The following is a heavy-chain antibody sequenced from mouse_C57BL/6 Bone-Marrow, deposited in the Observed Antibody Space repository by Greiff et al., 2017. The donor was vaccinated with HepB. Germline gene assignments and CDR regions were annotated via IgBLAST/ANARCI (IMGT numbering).Heavy chain of an antibody. D-gene: IGHD1-1*01. CDR2: IYPGNSDT. V-gene: IGHV1-5*01. Sequence: DVQLQESGTVLARPGASVKMSCKTSGYTFTSYWMHWVKQRPGQGLEWIGAIYPGNSDTSYNQKFKGKAKLTAVTSASTAYMELSSLTNEDSAVYYPIGITTVSPYAMDYWGQGTSVTVSS. CDR1: GYTFTSYW. J-gene: IGHJ4*01. CDR3: IGITTVSPYAMDY.